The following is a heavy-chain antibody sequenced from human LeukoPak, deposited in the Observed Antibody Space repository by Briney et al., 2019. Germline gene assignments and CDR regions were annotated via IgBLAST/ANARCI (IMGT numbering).Heavy chain of an antibody. V-gene: IGHV1-3*01. D-gene: IGHD3-22*01. J-gene: IGHJ4*02. CDR3: ARERTYYYDSSGLDY. Sequence: ASVKVSCKASGYTFTSYAMHWVRQAPGQRLEWMGWINAGNGNTKYSQKFQGRVTITRDTSASTAYMELSSLRSEDTAVYYCARERTYYYDSSGLDYWGQGTLVTVSS. CDR2: INAGNGNT. CDR1: GYTFTSYA.